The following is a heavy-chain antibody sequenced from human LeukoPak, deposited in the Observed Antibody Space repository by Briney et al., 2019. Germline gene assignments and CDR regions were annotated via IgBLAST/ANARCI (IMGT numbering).Heavy chain of an antibody. CDR2: IIPILGIA. D-gene: IGHD2-2*01. V-gene: IGHV1-69*02. Sequence: GGSLRLSCAASGGTFSSYTISWVRQAPGQGLEWMGRIIPILGIANYAQKFQGRVTITRNTSISTAYMELSSLRSEDTAVYYCARGRSSSREPVLFPYWGQGTLVTVSS. CDR1: GGTFSSYT. J-gene: IGHJ4*02. CDR3: ARGRSSSREPVLFPY.